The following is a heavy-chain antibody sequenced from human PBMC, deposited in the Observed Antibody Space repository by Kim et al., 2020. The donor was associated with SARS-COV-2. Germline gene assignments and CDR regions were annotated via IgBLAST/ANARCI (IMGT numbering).Heavy chain of an antibody. D-gene: IGHD3-10*01. J-gene: IGHJ5*02. CDR1: GFTFNSYT. V-gene: IGHV3-21*01. CDR2: ISSTGVYI. Sequence: GGSLRLSCETSGFTFNSYTMNWIRQPPGKGLEWVSSISSTGVYIYYADSVTGRFTISRDNSKNSLSLQMSSLKPEDTAVYYCVRGSHSGWFDPWGQGTLVTVSS. CDR3: VRGSHSGWFDP.